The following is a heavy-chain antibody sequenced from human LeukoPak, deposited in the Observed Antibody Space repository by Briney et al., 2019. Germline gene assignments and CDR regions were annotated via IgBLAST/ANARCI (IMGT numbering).Heavy chain of an antibody. D-gene: IGHD1-26*01. CDR2: IYYSGST. CDR3: ARRRSGSFFDY. Sequence: WIRQPPGKGLEWIGSIYYSGSTYYNPSLKSRVTISVDTSKNQFSLKLSSVTAADTAVYYCARRRSGSFFDYWGQGTLVTVSS. J-gene: IGHJ4*02. V-gene: IGHV4-39*01.